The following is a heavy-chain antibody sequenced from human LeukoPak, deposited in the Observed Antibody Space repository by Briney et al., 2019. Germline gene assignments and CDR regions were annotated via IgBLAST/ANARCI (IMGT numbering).Heavy chain of an antibody. J-gene: IGHJ4*02. CDR3: ARDQGVGGTLGLYDY. D-gene: IGHD1-26*01. CDR2: ISGSGGST. V-gene: IGHV3-23*01. Sequence: PGGSLRLSCAASGFTFSSYGMNWVRQAPGKGLEWVSGISGSGGSTYYADSVRGRFTISRDNSKNTLDLQMNSLRDEDTALYYCARDQGVGGTLGLYDYWGQGTLVTVSS. CDR1: GFTFSSYG.